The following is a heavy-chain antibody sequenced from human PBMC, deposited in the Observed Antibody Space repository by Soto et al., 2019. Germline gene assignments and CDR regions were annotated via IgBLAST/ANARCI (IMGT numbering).Heavy chain of an antibody. CDR2: ISGSGGST. D-gene: IGHD6-13*01. CDR3: AKDSTLVPSYYYYYYGMDV. Sequence: PGGSLRLSCAASGFTFSSYAMSWVRQAPGKGLEWVSAISGSGGSTYYADSVKGRFTISRDNSKNTLYLQMNSLRAEDTAVYYCAKDSTLVPSYYYYYYGMDVWGQGTTVTVSS. J-gene: IGHJ6*02. V-gene: IGHV3-23*01. CDR1: GFTFSSYA.